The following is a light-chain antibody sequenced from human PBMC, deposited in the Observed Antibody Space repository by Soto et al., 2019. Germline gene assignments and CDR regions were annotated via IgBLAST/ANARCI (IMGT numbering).Light chain of an antibody. CDR2: RNN. J-gene: IGLJ1*01. CDR1: SSNIGSNT. V-gene: IGLV1-44*01. CDR3: AAWDDSLNGLYV. Sequence: QSVLTQPPSASGTPGQRVTISCSGSSSNIGSNTVNWYQQLPGTAPKLLIYRNNQRPSGVPDRFSGSKSGTSASLAISGLQSEDGTDYYCAAWDDSLNGLYVFGTGTKLTVL.